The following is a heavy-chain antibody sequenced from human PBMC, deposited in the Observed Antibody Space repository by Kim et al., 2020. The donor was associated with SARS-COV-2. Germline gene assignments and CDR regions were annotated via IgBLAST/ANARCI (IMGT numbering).Heavy chain of an antibody. CDR3: ARNGN. CDR2: NKSGREK. J-gene: IGHJ4*02. D-gene: IGHD2-8*01. Sequence: NKSGREKYQVDSVKGRFAISGDNAKNSLCLQMNSLRAEDTAVYYCARNGNWGQGILVTVSS. V-gene: IGHV3-7*03.